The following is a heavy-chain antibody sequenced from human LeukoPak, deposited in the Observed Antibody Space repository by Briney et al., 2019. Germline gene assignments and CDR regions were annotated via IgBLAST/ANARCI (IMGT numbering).Heavy chain of an antibody. CDR2: IHYTGST. D-gene: IGHD2-2*01. CDR3: ARSSVGYCSSTSCNVYYYYMDV. Sequence: SETLSLTCTVSGGSTSSYCWTWIRQPPGKGLEWIGYIHYTGSTNYNPSLKSRVTISVDRSKNQFSLKLSSVTAADTAVYYCARSSVGYCSSTSCNVYYYYMDVWGKGTTATVSS. CDR1: GGSTSSYC. V-gene: IGHV4-59*01. J-gene: IGHJ6*03.